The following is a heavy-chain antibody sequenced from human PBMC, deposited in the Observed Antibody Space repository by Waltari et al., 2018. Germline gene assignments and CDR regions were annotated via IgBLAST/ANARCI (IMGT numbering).Heavy chain of an antibody. CDR1: GGSISSHY. CDR2: IYYSGST. Sequence: QVQLQESGPGLVKPSETLSLTCTVSGGSISSHYWSWIRQPPGKGLEWIGYIYYSGSTNYNPSLKSRVTISVDTSKNQFSLKLSSVTAADTAVYYCARVKNYWYFDLWGRGTLVTVSS. CDR3: ARVKNYWYFDL. V-gene: IGHV4-59*11. J-gene: IGHJ2*01.